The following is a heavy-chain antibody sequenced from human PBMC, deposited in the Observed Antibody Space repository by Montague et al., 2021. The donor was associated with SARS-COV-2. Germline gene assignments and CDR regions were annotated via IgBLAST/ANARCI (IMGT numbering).Heavy chain of an antibody. J-gene: IGHJ4*02. CDR2: ISDSGGST. Sequence: SLRLSCAASGFTFSRYAMSWVRQAPGKGLEWVSGISDSGGSTYYADSVKGRFTISRDNSKNTLYLQMNSLRAEDTAVYYCAKGGERITIIVVVITLADFDYWGQGTLVTVSS. CDR1: GFTFSRYA. D-gene: IGHD3-22*01. CDR3: AKGGERITIIVVVITLADFDY. V-gene: IGHV3-23*01.